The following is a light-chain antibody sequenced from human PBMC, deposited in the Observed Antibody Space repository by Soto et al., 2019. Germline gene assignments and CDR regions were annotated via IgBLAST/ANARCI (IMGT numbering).Light chain of an antibody. V-gene: IGKV3-15*01. CDR3: QQYNYWPQT. J-gene: IGKJ1*01. Sequence: EIVMTQSPATLSVSPGERATLSCRANQSVASDFAWYQQKPGQAPTLLIYDASTRDSGVPARFSGRGSGTECTLTISSLQSEDFAVYYCQQYNYWPQTFGQGTKVEI. CDR1: QSVASD. CDR2: DAS.